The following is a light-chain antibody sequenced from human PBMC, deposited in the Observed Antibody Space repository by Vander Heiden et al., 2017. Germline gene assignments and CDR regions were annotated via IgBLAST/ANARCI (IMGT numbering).Light chain of an antibody. CDR3: CSYAGSFTLV. CDR1: SSDFGKYDY. V-gene: IGLV2-11*01. Sequence: QSALTPPRSVSGSPGQSVTISCTGTSSDFGKYDYVSWYQHHPGEGPRLMIYDVSERPSGVPDRFSGSKSGNTASLTISGLQAEDEADFYCCSYAGSFTLVFGGGTKLTVL. J-gene: IGLJ2*01. CDR2: DVS.